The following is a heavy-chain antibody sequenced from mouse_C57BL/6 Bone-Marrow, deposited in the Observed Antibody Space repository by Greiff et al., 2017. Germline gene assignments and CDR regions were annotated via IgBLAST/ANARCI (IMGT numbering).Heavy chain of an antibody. D-gene: IGHD2-4*01. CDR3: ARRDYDYDRTWFAY. V-gene: IGHV5-17*01. Sequence: EVHLVESGGGLVKPGGSLKLSCAASGFTFSDYGMHWVRQAPEKGLEWVAYISSGSSTIYYADTVKGRFTISRDNAKNTLFLQMTSLRSEDTAMYYCARRDYDYDRTWFAYWGQGTLVTVSA. CDR1: GFTFSDYG. CDR2: ISSGSSTI. J-gene: IGHJ3*01.